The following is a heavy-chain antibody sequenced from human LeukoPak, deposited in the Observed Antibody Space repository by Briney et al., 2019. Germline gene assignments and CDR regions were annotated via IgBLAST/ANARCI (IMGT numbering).Heavy chain of an antibody. CDR2: INWNGGST. D-gene: IGHD3-22*01. CDR3: AKARWYYYDSSGYAIDY. V-gene: IGHV3-20*04. CDR1: GFTFDDYG. Sequence: PGGSLRLSCAASGFTFDDYGMSWVRQAPGKGLEWVSGINWNGGSTGYADSVKGRFTISRDSAKNSLYLQMNSLRAEDTAVYYCAKARWYYYDSSGYAIDYWGQGTLVTVSS. J-gene: IGHJ4*02.